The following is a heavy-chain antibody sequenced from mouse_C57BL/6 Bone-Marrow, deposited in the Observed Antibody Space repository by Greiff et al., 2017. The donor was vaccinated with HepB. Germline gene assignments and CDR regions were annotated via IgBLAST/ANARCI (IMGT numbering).Heavy chain of an antibody. J-gene: IGHJ3*01. V-gene: IGHV1-81*01. CDR2: IYPRSGNT. CDR3: ARTGINKGNFAY. Sequence: QVHVKQSGAELARPGASVKLSCKASGYTFTSYGISWVKQRTGQGLEWIGEIYPRSGNTYYNEKFKGKATLTADKSSSTAYMELRSLTSEDSAVYFCARTGINKGNFAYWGQGTLVTVSA. CDR1: GYTFTSYG. D-gene: IGHD5-1-1*01.